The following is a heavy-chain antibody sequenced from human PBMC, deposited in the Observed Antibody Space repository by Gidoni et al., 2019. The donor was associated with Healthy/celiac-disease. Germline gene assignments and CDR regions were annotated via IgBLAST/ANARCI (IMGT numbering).Heavy chain of an antibody. CDR3: ARDGDCSGGSCYWRWFDP. CDR1: GGTISSGGYY. V-gene: IGHV4-31*03. J-gene: IGHJ5*02. CDR2: IYYSGST. D-gene: IGHD2-15*01. Sequence: QVQLQESGPGLVKPSQTLSLPCTVSGGTISSGGYYWSWIRQHPRKGLEWIGYIYYSGSTYYNPSLKSRVTISVDTSKNQFSLKLSSVTAADTAVYYCARDGDCSGGSCYWRWFDPWGQGTLVTVSS.